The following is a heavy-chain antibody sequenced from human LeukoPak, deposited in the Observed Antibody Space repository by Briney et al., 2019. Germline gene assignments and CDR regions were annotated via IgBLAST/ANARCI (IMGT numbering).Heavy chain of an antibody. Sequence: GGSLRLSCAASGFTVSSNYMSWVRQAPGKGLEWVSVIYSGGSTYYADSVKGRITISRDNSKNTLYLQMNSLRAEDTAVYYCARVGLTGYYSYYFDYWGQGTLVTVSS. V-gene: IGHV3-66*01. CDR2: IYSGGST. J-gene: IGHJ4*02. CDR1: GFTVSSNY. D-gene: IGHD3-9*01. CDR3: ARVGLTGYYSYYFDY.